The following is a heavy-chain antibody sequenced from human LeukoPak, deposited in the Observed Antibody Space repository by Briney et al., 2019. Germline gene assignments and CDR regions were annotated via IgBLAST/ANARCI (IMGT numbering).Heavy chain of an antibody. V-gene: IGHV3-21*01. CDR1: GFTFSSYS. Sequence: GGSLRLSCAASGFTFSSYSMNWVRQAPGKGLEWVSSISSSSSYIYYADSVKGRFTIPRDNAKNSLYLQMNSLRAEDTAVYYCARDGLVGGATRFDYWGQGTLVTVSS. J-gene: IGHJ4*02. CDR2: ISSSSSYI. CDR3: ARDGLVGGATRFDY. D-gene: IGHD1-26*01.